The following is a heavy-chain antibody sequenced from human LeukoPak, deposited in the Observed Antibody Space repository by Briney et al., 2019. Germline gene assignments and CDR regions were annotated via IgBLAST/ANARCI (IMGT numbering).Heavy chain of an antibody. Sequence: GGSLRLSCAASGFTFSSYGMHWVRQAPGQGLEWVAVISYDGGNKYYADSVKGRFTISGDTSKNTLYLQMNSLRADDTAVYYCAREAVMPVAPVKIGTSDRPLYEYYGLDVWGQGTTVTVS. CDR2: ISYDGGNK. V-gene: IGHV3-30*12. J-gene: IGHJ6*02. CDR1: GFTFSSYG. D-gene: IGHD1/OR15-1a*01. CDR3: AREAVMPVAPVKIGTSDRPLYEYYGLDV.